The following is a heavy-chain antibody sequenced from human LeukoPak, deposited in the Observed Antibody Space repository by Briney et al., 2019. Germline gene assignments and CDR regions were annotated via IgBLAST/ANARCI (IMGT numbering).Heavy chain of an antibody. Sequence: KSGGSLRLSCAAFGFIVRSNHINWVRQAPGKGLEWVSSISSSSSYIYYADSMKGRFTISRDNARKTLYLQMNSLRAEDTAVYYCARDNSEGQWLVGNWFDPWGQGTLVTVSS. CDR2: ISSSSSYI. CDR1: GFIVRSNH. CDR3: ARDNSEGQWLVGNWFDP. D-gene: IGHD6-19*01. J-gene: IGHJ5*02. V-gene: IGHV3-21*01.